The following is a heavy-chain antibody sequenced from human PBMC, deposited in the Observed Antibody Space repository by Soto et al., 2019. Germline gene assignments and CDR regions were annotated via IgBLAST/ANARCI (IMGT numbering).Heavy chain of an antibody. V-gene: IGHV4-59*01. J-gene: IGHJ6*02. CDR1: GCAISNYY. CDR3: AREKTSGWSGYRGVDV. CDR2: IYYSGST. D-gene: IGHD3-3*01. Sequence: SDTLFRTYNYSGCAISNYYWSWIRQTPGKGLEWIGYIYYSGSTNYNPSLKSRVTISVDTFKNQFSLKLSSVTAADTAVYYCAREKTSGWSGYRGVDVWGQGTTVTVS.